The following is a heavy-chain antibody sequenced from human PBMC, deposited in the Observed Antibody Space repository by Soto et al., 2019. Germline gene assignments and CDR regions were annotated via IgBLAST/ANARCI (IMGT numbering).Heavy chain of an antibody. J-gene: IGHJ4*02. Sequence: SETLSLTCAVSGGSISGSYYYWAWLRQPAGKGLEWIGRIDTSGSTNYNPSLKSRVTMSVDTSKQEFSLKLSSVTAADTALYYCARGGQDFWSGPFDYWGRGALVTVSS. CDR2: IDTSGST. CDR3: ARGGQDFWSGPFDY. CDR1: GGSISGSYYY. V-gene: IGHV4-61*02. D-gene: IGHD3-3*01.